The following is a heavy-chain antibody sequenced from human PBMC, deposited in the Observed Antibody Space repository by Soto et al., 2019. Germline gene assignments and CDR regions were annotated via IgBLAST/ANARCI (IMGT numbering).Heavy chain of an antibody. CDR2: TRNKANSYTT. D-gene: IGHD6-13*01. J-gene: IGHJ3*02. CDR3: TSARSSSWEVDASDI. Sequence: PGGALRLSCAASGFTFSDHYMDWVRQAPGKGLEWVGRTRNKANSYTTEYAASVKGRFTVSRDDSQNSLYLQMNSLKTDDTAVYYCTSARSSSWEVDASDIWGQGTMVTVSS. V-gene: IGHV3-72*01. CDR1: GFTFSDHY.